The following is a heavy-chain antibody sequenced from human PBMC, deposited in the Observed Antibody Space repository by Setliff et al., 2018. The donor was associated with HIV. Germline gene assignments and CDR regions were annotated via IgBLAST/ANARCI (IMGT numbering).Heavy chain of an antibody. V-gene: IGHV4-34*01. CDR2: INHSGST. Sequence: PSETLSLTCTVYGGPFTGYYWTWIRQPPGKGLEWIGEINHSGSTNYNPSLESRVTISVDTSKKHFSLRLTSVTAANTAVYFCARGGDYNFWAGYWTWGQGTLVTVSS. D-gene: IGHD3-3*01. CDR3: ARGGDYNFWAGYWT. J-gene: IGHJ5*02. CDR1: GGPFTGYY.